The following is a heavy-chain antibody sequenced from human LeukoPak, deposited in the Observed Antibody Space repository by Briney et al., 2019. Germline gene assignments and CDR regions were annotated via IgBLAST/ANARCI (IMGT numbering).Heavy chain of an antibody. Sequence: GGSLRLSCTASGFTFGDYAMSWFRQAPGKGLEWVGFIRSKAYGGTTEYAASVKGRFTISRDDSKSIAYLQMNSLKTEDTAVYYCTRNNGVWEYYFDYWGQGTLVTVSS. D-gene: IGHD2-8*01. CDR3: TRNNGVWEYYFDY. J-gene: IGHJ4*02. CDR1: GFTFGDYA. V-gene: IGHV3-49*03. CDR2: IRSKAYGGTT.